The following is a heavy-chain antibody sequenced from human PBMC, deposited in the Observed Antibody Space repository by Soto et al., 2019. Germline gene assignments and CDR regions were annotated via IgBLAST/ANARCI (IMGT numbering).Heavy chain of an antibody. Sequence: GGSLRLSCAASGFTFSSYGMHWVRQAPGKGLEWVAVISYDGSNKYYADSVKGRFTISRDNAENSLYLQMNSLRAEDTAVYYCARVGYSSSWFFDYWGQGTLVTVSS. CDR2: ISYDGSNK. V-gene: IGHV3-30*03. J-gene: IGHJ4*02. CDR1: GFTFSSYG. D-gene: IGHD6-13*01. CDR3: ARVGYSSSWFFDY.